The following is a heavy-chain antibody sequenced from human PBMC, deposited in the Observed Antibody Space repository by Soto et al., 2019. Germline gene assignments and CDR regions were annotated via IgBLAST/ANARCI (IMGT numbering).Heavy chain of an antibody. Sequence: PGGSLRLSCAASGFSFGSYALSWVRQAPGKGLEWISAISGSGSFTHYADSVRGRFTISRDNSQNQLYLQMNNLRGDDTAMYYCAKIPTGSGSSKFDYWGQGIQVTVSS. D-gene: IGHD3-10*01. J-gene: IGHJ4*02. CDR2: ISGSGSFT. CDR3: AKIPTGSGSSKFDY. CDR1: GFSFGSYA. V-gene: IGHV3-23*01.